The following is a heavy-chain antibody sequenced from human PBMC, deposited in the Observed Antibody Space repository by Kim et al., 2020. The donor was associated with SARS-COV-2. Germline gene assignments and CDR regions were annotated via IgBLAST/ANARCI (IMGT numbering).Heavy chain of an antibody. V-gene: IGHV3-23*01. Sequence: GGSLRLSCAGTGFTFGLYAMSWFRQAPGKGPEWVASVSVSGGTANYADSVRGRFIIYKDIADTTLYLQMNSLRVDDTATYYCAKNEKRSDYSACDSWGQG. CDR2: VSVSGGTA. D-gene: IGHD3-10*01. J-gene: IGHJ1*01. CDR3: AKNEKRSDYSACDS. CDR1: GFTFGLYA.